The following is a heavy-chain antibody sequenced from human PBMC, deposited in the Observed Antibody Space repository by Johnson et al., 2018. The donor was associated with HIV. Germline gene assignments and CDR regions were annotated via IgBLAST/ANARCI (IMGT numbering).Heavy chain of an antibody. CDR2: ISWNSGSI. CDR3: SRELGPSDDAFDI. J-gene: IGHJ3*02. V-gene: IGHV3-9*01. Sequence: LVESGGGLVQPGRSLRLSCAASGFTFDDYAMHWVRQAPGKGLEWVAGISWNSGSIGYADSVKGRFTISRDNAHNSLYLQMNSLRAEDTAVYYCSRELGPSDDAFDIWGQGTMVTVSS. CDR1: GFTFDDYA.